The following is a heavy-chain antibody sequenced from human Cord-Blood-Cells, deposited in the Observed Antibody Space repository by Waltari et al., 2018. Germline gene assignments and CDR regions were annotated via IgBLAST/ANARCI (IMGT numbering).Heavy chain of an antibody. D-gene: IGHD1-26*01. J-gene: IGHJ2*01. CDR1: GFTFSVYE. CDR3: ARDELNWYFDL. V-gene: IGHV3-48*03. Sequence: EVQLVESGGGLVQPGGSLSLSCAASGFTFSVYEMNWVRQAPGKGLEWVSYISSSGSTIYYADSVKGRFTISRDNAKNSLYLQMNSLRAEDTAVYYCARDELNWYFDLWGRGTLVTVSS. CDR2: ISSSGSTI.